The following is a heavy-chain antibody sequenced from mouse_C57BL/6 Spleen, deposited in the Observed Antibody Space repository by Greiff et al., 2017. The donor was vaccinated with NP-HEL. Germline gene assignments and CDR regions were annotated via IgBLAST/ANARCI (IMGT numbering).Heavy chain of an antibody. Sequence: EVQLQESGPELVKPGASVKMSCKASGYTFTDYNMHWVKQSHGKSLEWIGYINPNNGGTSYNQKFKGKATLTVNKSSSTAYMELRSLTSEDSAVYYCAGGWDYAMDYWGQGTSVTVSS. D-gene: IGHD3-3*01. V-gene: IGHV1-22*01. CDR3: AGGWDYAMDY. CDR2: INPNNGGT. CDR1: GYTFTDYN. J-gene: IGHJ4*01.